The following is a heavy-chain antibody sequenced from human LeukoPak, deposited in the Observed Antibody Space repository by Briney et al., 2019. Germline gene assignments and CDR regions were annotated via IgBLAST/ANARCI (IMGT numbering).Heavy chain of an antibody. J-gene: IGHJ6*03. V-gene: IGHV4-34*01. D-gene: IGHD2-15*01. CDR3: ARTVVAAGPNYYYYYYMDV. CDR2: INHSGST. Sequence: KTSETLSLTCTVSGGSISSYSWSWIRQPPGKGLEWIGEINHSGSTNYNPSLKSRVTISVDTSKNQFSLKLSSVTAADTAVYYCARTVVAAGPNYYYYYYMDVWGKGTTVTVSS. CDR1: GGSISSYS.